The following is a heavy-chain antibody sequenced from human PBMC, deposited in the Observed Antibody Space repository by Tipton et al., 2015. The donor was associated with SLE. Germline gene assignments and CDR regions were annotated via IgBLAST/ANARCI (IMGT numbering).Heavy chain of an antibody. CDR2: ISSSGSYV. D-gene: IGHD3-10*01. V-gene: IGHV3-21*06. CDR1: GFTFSSYT. J-gene: IGHJ3*02. Sequence: SLRLSCAASGFTFSSYTMNWVRQAPGKGLEWVSSISSSGSYVYYVDSVKGRFTISRDNVKNSLYLQMNSLRAEDTAVYFCARDPRITMVRGVGAFDIWGHGTMVTVSS. CDR3: ARDPRITMVRGVGAFDI.